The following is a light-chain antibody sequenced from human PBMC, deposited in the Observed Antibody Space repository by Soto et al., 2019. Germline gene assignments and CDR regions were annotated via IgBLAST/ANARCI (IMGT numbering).Light chain of an antibody. CDR2: EVS. CDR1: QSLLHSDGKTY. Sequence: DIVMTQTPLSLSVTPGQPASISCKSSQSLLHSDGKTYLFWYLQKAGQPPHLLIHEVSNRFSGVPDRFSGSGSGTDFTLKISRVETEDVGEYYCMQSIQLPLTFGGGTKVDIK. CDR3: MQSIQLPLT. V-gene: IGKV2D-29*01. J-gene: IGKJ4*01.